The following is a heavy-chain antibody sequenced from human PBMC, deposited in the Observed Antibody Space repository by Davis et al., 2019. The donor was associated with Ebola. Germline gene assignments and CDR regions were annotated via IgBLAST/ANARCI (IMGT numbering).Heavy chain of an antibody. V-gene: IGHV3-9*01. Sequence: PGGSLRLSCAGSGFTFGDNAMHWVRQAPGKGLEWVSGISWNSDSIVYADSVKGRFTISRDNAKNSLYLQMNGLRVDDTAIYYCAKDTSNIWFDIWGQGTMVTVSS. CDR3: AKDTSNIWFDI. D-gene: IGHD2/OR15-2a*01. CDR2: ISWNSDSI. J-gene: IGHJ3*02. CDR1: GFTFGDNA.